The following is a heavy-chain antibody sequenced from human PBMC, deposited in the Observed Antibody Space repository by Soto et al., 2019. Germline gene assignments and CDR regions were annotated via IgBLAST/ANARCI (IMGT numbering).Heavy chain of an antibody. CDR1: GDSISRGGYS. V-gene: IGHV4-30-2*01. CDR3: ASSLGLRWPVSL. CDR2: IYDSGST. D-gene: IGHD4-17*01. Sequence: SETLSLTCAVSGDSISRGGYSWTWIRQPPGKALEWIGNIYDSGSTSYNPSLKSRVTMSVDTSKNQFSLRLTSVTAADTAVYYCASSLGLRWPVSLWGQGTLGTVSS. J-gene: IGHJ4*02.